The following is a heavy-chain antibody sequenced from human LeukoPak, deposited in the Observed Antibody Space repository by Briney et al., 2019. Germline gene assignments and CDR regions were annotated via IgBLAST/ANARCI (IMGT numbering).Heavy chain of an antibody. V-gene: IGHV1-24*01. D-gene: IGHD5-18*01. CDR3: ARGGGGTAMVKV. CDR1: GYTLTELS. Sequence: ASVKVSCKVSGYTLTELSMHWVRQAPGKGLEWMGGFDPEDGETIYAQKLQGRVTMTTDTSTSTAYMELRSLRSDDTAVYYCARGGGGTAMVKVWGQGTLVTVSS. CDR2: FDPEDGET. J-gene: IGHJ4*02.